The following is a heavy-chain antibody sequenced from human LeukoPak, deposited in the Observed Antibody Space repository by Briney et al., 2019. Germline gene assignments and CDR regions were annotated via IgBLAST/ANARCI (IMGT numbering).Heavy chain of an antibody. Sequence: SETLSLTCAVYGGSFSGYYWSWIRQPPGKGLEWIGEINHSGSTNYSPSLKSRVTISVDTSKNQFSLKLSSVTAADTAVYYCARASRGVAGTVDYWGQGTLVTVSS. D-gene: IGHD6-19*01. CDR1: GGSFSGYY. CDR2: INHSGST. CDR3: ARASRGVAGTVDY. J-gene: IGHJ4*02. V-gene: IGHV4-34*01.